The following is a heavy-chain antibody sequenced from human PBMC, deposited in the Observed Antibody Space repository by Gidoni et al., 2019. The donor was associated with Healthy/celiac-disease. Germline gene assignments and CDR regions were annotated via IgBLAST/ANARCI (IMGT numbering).Heavy chain of an antibody. CDR2: ISWNSGSI. J-gene: IGHJ2*01. D-gene: IGHD4-17*01. Sequence: EVQLVESGGGLVQPGRSLRLSCAASGFTFDDYAMHWVRQAPGKGLEWVSGISWNSGSIGYADSVKGRFTISRDNAKNSLYLQMNSLRAEDTALYYCAKEAVWNGDYVGYFDLWGRGTLVTVSS. V-gene: IGHV3-9*01. CDR1: GFTFDDYA. CDR3: AKEAVWNGDYVGYFDL.